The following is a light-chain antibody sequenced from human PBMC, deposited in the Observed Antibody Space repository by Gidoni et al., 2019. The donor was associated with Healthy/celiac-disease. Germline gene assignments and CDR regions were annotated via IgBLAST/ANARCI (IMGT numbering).Light chain of an antibody. V-gene: IGKV1-39*01. Sequence: DIQMTQSPSSLSASVGDRVTITCRASQSISSYLNWYQQKPGKAPKLLIYAASSLQSGVPSRFSGSGSGTDFTITISSLQPEDFATYYCQQSYSTHTFGQGTKLEIK. CDR2: AAS. J-gene: IGKJ2*01. CDR1: QSISSY. CDR3: QQSYSTHT.